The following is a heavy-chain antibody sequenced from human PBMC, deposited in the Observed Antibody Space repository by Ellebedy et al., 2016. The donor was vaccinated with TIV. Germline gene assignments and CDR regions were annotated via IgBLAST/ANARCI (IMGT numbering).Heavy chain of an antibody. CDR1: GFTFSDYW. J-gene: IGHJ4*02. CDR2: IKQDGSEK. CDR3: VRAIGSSSSF. D-gene: IGHD6-6*01. V-gene: IGHV3-7*04. Sequence: GESLKISXAASGFTFSDYWMIWVRQAPGKGLEWVANIKQDGSEKFYVDSVKGRFTISRDNAKNSLYLQMNSLRAEDTAVYYCVRAIGSSSSFWGQGTLVTGSS.